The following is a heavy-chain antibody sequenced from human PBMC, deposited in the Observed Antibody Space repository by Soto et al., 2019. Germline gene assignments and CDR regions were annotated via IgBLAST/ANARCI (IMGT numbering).Heavy chain of an antibody. Sequence: PWGSLRLSCAASGFTFSSYGMHWVRQAPGKGLEWVAVIWYDGSNKYYADSVKGRFTISRDNSKNTLYLQMNSLRAEDTAVYYCARVPAAIHYYYYYYMDVWGKGTTVTVSS. D-gene: IGHD2-2*01. CDR2: IWYDGSNK. CDR1: GFTFSSYG. CDR3: ARVPAAIHYYYYYYMDV. J-gene: IGHJ6*03. V-gene: IGHV3-33*01.